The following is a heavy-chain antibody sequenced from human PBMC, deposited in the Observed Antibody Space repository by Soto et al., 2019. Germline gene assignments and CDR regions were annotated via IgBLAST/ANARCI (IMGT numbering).Heavy chain of an antibody. CDR3: ATGTQGSYGYYYYYYGMDV. Sequence: GASVKVSCKASGYTLTELSMHWVRQAPGKGLEWMGGFDPEDGETIYAQKFQGRVTMTEDTSTDTAYMELSSLRSEDTAVYYCATGTQGSYGYYYYYYGMDVWGQGTTVTVSS. J-gene: IGHJ6*02. D-gene: IGHD1-26*01. V-gene: IGHV1-24*01. CDR2: FDPEDGET. CDR1: GYTLTELS.